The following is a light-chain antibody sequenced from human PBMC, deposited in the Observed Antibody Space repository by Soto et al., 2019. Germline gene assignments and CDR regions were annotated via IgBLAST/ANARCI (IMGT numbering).Light chain of an antibody. V-gene: IGLV2-11*01. CDR3: CSYAGSYTHV. J-gene: IGLJ1*01. CDR2: DVT. Sequence: QSALTQPRSVSGSPGQSVTISCTGTSSDVGTYNYVSWYQQHPGKAPKLIIYDVTKWPSGVPDRFSGSKSGNTASLTISGLQAEDEADYYCCSYAGSYTHVFGTGT. CDR1: SSDVGTYNY.